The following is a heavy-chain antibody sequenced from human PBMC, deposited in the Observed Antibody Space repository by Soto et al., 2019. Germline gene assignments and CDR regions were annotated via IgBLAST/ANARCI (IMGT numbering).Heavy chain of an antibody. Sequence: EVQLVETGGSLIQPGGSLRLSCAASGLTVSRTQMAWVRQVPGKGLQWVSVIYSAGSTYYANAVKGRFTISRDISENKIYLDLSRVTGDDTAIYYCARAREPEYSSSIFFDYWGRGILVTVSS. CDR3: ARAREPEYSSSIFFDY. D-gene: IGHD6-6*01. CDR1: GLTVSRTQ. V-gene: IGHV3-53*02. J-gene: IGHJ4*02. CDR2: IYSAGST.